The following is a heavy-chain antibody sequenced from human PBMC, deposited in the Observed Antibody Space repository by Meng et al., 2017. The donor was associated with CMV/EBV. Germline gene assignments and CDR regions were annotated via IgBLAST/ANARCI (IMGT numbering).Heavy chain of an antibody. D-gene: IGHD3-22*01. CDR1: GFTFSSYE. CDR2: ISSSGSTI. CDR3: ARAKSSGYYYVGYWYFDL. J-gene: IGHJ2*01. Sequence: GESLKISCAASGFTFSSYEMNWVRQAPGKGLEWVSYISSSGSTIYYADSVKGRFTISRDNAKNSLYLQMNSLRVEDTAVYYCARAKSSGYYYVGYWYFDLWGRGTLVTVSS. V-gene: IGHV3-48*03.